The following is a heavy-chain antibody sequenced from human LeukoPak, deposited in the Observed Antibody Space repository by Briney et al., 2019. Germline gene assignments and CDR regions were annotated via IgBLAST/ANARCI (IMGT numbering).Heavy chain of an antibody. Sequence: GASLQISCKGSGSICTSYWISWVRPLPGKGQEWMGRIDSSDSYTNSSPSFQGNVTISADKSISTAYLQWSSLKASDTAMYYCARHDPYYYGSGSSGKVYGMDVWGKGTTVTVSS. D-gene: IGHD3-10*01. V-gene: IGHV5-10-1*01. J-gene: IGHJ6*04. CDR2: IDSSDSYT. CDR3: ARHDPYYYGSGSSGKVYGMDV. CDR1: GSICTSYW.